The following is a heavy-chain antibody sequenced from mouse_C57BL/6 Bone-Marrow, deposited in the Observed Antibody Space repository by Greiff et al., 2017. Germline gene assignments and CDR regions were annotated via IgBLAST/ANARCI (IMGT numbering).Heavy chain of an antibody. CDR1: GYTFTSYW. Sequence: QVQLQQPGAELVKPGASVKLSCKASGYTFTSYWMHWVKQRPGQGLEWIGMIHPNSGSTNYNEKFKSKATLTVDKSSSTAYMQLSSLTSEYSAVYYCARSRSSDGMFAFWCQGTLVTVSA. D-gene: IGHD6-1*01. CDR2: IHPNSGST. V-gene: IGHV1-64*01. CDR3: ARSRSSDGMFAF. J-gene: IGHJ3*01.